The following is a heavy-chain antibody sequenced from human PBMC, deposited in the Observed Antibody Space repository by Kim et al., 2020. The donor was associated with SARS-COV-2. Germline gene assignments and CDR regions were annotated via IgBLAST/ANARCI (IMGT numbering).Heavy chain of an antibody. Sequence: GGSLRLSCAASGFTFDDYAMHWVRQAPGKGLEWVSGISWNSGSIGYADSVKGRFTISRDNAKNSLYLQMNSLRAEDTALYYCARTKVVWFGDLFDWFDPWGQGTLVTVSS. CDR2: ISWNSGSI. CDR3: ARTKVVWFGDLFDWFDP. V-gene: IGHV3-9*01. J-gene: IGHJ5*02. CDR1: GFTFDDYA. D-gene: IGHD3-10*01.